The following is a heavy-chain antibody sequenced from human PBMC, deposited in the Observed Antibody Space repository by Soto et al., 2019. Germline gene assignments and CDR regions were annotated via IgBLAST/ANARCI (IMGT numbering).Heavy chain of an antibody. V-gene: IGHV1-18*01. J-gene: IGHJ6*02. D-gene: IGHD3-22*01. Sequence: ASVKVSSKASGYTFTNYGISWLRQAPGQGLEWMGWISPKNDNTNYAPKLQGRVTMTTDTSTSTAYMELRSLRSDDTAVYYCARYYYDISGYGEPYDYYYGMDVWGQGTTVTVSS. CDR2: ISPKNDNT. CDR3: ARYYYDISGYGEPYDYYYGMDV. CDR1: GYTFTNYG.